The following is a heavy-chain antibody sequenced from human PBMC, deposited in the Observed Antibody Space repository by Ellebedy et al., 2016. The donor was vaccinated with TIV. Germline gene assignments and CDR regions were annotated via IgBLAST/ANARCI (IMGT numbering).Heavy chain of an antibody. J-gene: IGHJ2*01. D-gene: IGHD6-19*01. V-gene: IGHV3-23*01. Sequence: GESLKISCAASGFTFSSPARNWVRQAQGRGLEWVSHISHSGDYTYYQDSVTGRVTISRDNSKNTLYLQRNGLGGEDTAVDYCARDRRGWGYFDLWGRGTLVTVSA. CDR3: ARDRRGWGYFDL. CDR2: ISHSGDYT. CDR1: GFTFSSPA.